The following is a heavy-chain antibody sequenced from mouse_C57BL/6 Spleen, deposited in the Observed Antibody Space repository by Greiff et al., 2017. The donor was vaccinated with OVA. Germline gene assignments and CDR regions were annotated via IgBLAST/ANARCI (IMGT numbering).Heavy chain of an antibody. J-gene: IGHJ2*01. D-gene: IGHD2-1*01. V-gene: IGHV1-9*01. Sequence: QVQLKESGAELMKPGASVKLSCKATGYTFTGYWIEWVKQRPGHGLEWIGEILPGSGSTNYNEKFKGKATLTADTSSNTAYMQLSSLTTEDSAIYYCVCSSGNYDFDYWGQGTTLTVSS. CDR3: VCSSGNYDFDY. CDR2: ILPGSGST. CDR1: GYTFTGYW.